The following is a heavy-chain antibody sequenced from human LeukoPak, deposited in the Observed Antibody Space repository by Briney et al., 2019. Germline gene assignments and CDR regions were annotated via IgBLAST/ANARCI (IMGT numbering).Heavy chain of an antibody. V-gene: IGHV3-30-3*01. D-gene: IGHD4-17*01. CDR1: GFTFSSYA. CDR2: ISYDGSNK. J-gene: IGHJ4*02. Sequence: GRSLRLSCAASGFTFSSYAMDWVRQAPGKGLEWVAFISYDGSNKYYADSVKGRFTISRDNSKNTLYLQMNSLRAEDTAVYYCARGGDYPDYWGQGTLVTVSS. CDR3: ARGGDYPDY.